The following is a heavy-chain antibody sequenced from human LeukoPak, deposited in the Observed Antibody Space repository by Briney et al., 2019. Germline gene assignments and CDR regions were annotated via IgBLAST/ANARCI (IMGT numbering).Heavy chain of an antibody. D-gene: IGHD2-15*01. Sequence: PGGSLRLSCAASGFTFSSYAMSWVRQAPGKGLEWVSAISGSGGSTYYADSVKGRFTISRDNSKNTLYLQMNSLRAEDTAVYYCAKDPEGYCSGGSCYTSFDYWGQGTLVTVSS. V-gene: IGHV3-23*01. CDR1: GFTFSSYA. J-gene: IGHJ4*02. CDR3: AKDPEGYCSGGSCYTSFDY. CDR2: ISGSGGST.